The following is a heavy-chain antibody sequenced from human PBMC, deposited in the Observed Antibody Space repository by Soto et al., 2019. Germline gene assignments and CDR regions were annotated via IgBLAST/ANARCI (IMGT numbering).Heavy chain of an antibody. Sequence: EVQLVESGGGLVQPGGSLRLSCAASGFTFSSYWMHWVRQAPGKGLVWVSRINSDGSSTSYADSVKGRFTISRDNAKNTLYLQMNRLSAEDTAVYYCARVVIIDSSAPPWDYYYYYGMDVWGQGTTVTVSS. CDR3: ARVVIIDSSAPPWDYYYYYGMDV. V-gene: IGHV3-74*01. J-gene: IGHJ6*02. CDR2: INSDGSST. CDR1: GFTFSSYW. D-gene: IGHD3-22*01.